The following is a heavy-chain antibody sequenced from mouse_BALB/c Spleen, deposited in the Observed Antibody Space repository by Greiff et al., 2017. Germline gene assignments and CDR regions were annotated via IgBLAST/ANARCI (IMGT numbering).Heavy chain of an antibody. CDR3: ARIILRGTYYAMDY. Sequence: QVQLQQSGAELAKPGASVKMSCKASGYTFTSYWMHWVKQRPGQGLEWIGYINPSTGYTEYNQKFKDKATLTANKSSSTAYMQLSSLTSEDSAVYYCARIILRGTYYAMDYWGQGASDTVSS. J-gene: IGHJ4*01. CDR2: INPSTGYT. D-gene: IGHD1-1*01. V-gene: IGHV1-7*01. CDR1: GYTFTSYW.